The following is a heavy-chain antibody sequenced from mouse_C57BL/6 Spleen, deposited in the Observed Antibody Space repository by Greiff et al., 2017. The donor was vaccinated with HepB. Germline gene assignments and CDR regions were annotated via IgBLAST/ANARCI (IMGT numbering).Heavy chain of an antibody. V-gene: IGHV1-81*01. D-gene: IGHD1-1*01. CDR2: IYPRSGNT. Sequence: VQLKQSGAELARPGASVKLSCKASGYTFTSYGISWVKQRTGQGLEWIGEIYPRSGNTYYNEKFKGKATLTADKSSSTAYMELRSLTSEDSAVYFCARGPFYYYGSSYWYFDVWGTGTTVTVSS. J-gene: IGHJ1*03. CDR1: GYTFTSYG. CDR3: ARGPFYYYGSSYWYFDV.